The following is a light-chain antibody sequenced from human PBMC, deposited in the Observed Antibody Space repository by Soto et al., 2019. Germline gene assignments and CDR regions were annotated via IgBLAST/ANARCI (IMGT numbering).Light chain of an antibody. CDR1: QSVLYSSNNKNY. CDR2: WAS. CDR3: QQYYSTLWT. J-gene: IGKJ1*01. V-gene: IGKV4-1*01. Sequence: DIVMTQSPDSLAVSLGERATINCKSSQSVLYSSNNKNYLAWYQQKPGQPPKLLIYWASTRESGVPDRFSGSGSGTDFTLTISSLQAEDGAVYYCQQYYSTLWTFGQGNKVEIK.